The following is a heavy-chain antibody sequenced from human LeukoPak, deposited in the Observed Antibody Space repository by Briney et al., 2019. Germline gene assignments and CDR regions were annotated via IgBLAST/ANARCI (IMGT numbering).Heavy chain of an antibody. D-gene: IGHD3-3*01. CDR3: QRVTIFGVVIDFDY. CDR1: GYLFRSYG. Sequence: ASVKVSCEASGYLFRSYGISWVRQAPGQGLEWMAYISGYNGNTNQAQKFQGRVTLTADTSTATAYMELRGLRSDDTAVYYCQRVTIFGVVIDFDYWGQGTLVAVSS. J-gene: IGHJ4*02. V-gene: IGHV1-18*01. CDR2: ISGYNGNT.